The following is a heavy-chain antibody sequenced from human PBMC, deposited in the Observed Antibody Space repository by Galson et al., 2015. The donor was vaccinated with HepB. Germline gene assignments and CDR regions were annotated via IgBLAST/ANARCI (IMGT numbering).Heavy chain of an antibody. D-gene: IGHD2-2*01. CDR2: ISYDGSNE. CDR3: GGSNPLPAEFDP. Sequence: SLRLSCAAPGFIFTDYAMHWVRQAPGKGLEWVELISYDGSNEYYADSVKGRFRISRDKSNNTLYLHMNSLRGEDTAVYYCGGSNPLPAEFDPWGQGTLVTVSS. CDR1: GFIFTDYA. V-gene: IGHV3-30*04. J-gene: IGHJ5*02.